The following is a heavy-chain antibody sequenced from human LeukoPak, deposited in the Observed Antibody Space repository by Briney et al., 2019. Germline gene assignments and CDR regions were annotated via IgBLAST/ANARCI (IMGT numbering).Heavy chain of an antibody. J-gene: IGHJ3*02. D-gene: IGHD1-1*01. CDR3: ARADYEGNNWRDDAFDI. CDR2: MNPKSGSA. V-gene: IGHV1-8*03. CDR1: GYTFTSFD. Sequence: ASVKVSCKASGYTFTSFDINWVRQATGQRLEWMGWMNPKSGSAGYARNFQGRVTFTRNTSISTAYMELSSLTSEDTAVYYCARADYEGNNWRDDAFDIWGQGTMVTVSS.